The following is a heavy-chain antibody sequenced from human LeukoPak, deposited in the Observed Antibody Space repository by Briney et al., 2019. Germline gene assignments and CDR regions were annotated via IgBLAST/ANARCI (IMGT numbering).Heavy chain of an antibody. D-gene: IGHD6-13*01. CDR2: ISAYNGNT. Sequence: RASVKVSCKASGYTFTSYGISWVRQAPGQGLEWMGWISAYNGNTNYAQKLQGRVTMTTDTSTSTAYMELSSLRSEDTAVYYCARGGYSSSWYSREVDYWGQGTLVTVSS. V-gene: IGHV1-18*01. CDR1: GYTFTSYG. CDR3: ARGGYSSSWYSREVDY. J-gene: IGHJ4*02.